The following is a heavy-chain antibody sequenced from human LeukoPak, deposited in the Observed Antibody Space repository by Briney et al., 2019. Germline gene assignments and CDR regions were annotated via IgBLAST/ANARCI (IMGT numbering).Heavy chain of an antibody. CDR1: GFTVSSNY. V-gene: IGHV3-53*04. D-gene: IGHD5-12*01. CDR3: ARGPHSAYDFDY. J-gene: IGHJ4*02. Sequence: PGRSRRLSCAASGFTVSSNYMSWVRQAPGKGLEWVSVIYSGGSTYYADSVKGRFTISRHNSKNTLYLQLNSLRAEDTAVYYCARGPHSAYDFDYWGQGTLVTVSS. CDR2: IYSGGST.